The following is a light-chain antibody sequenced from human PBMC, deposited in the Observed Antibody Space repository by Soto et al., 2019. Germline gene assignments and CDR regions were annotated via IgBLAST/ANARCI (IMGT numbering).Light chain of an antibody. CDR1: SSDVGGYNY. J-gene: IGLJ1*01. CDR3: SSYAGSNMGV. Sequence: QSVLTQPPSASGSPGQSVTTSCTGTSSDVGGYNYVSWYQQHPGKAPKLMIYEVSKRPSGVPDRFSGSKSGNTASLTVSGLQAEDEADYYCSSYAGSNMGVFGTGTKVTVL. CDR2: EVS. V-gene: IGLV2-8*01.